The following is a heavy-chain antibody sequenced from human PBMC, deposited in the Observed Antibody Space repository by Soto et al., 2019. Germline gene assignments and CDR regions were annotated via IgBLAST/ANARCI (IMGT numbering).Heavy chain of an antibody. CDR2: MYHSGSP. J-gene: IGHJ5*02. Sequence: QVQLQASGPGLVKPSQTLSLICTVSGGSISTGDFSWSWIRQHPGKGLEWIGDMYHSGSPYYNPSLKSRLTISVDPSKSQCSLRLSSVTAADTAVYHCARTRGNVVGLNLEDTYFDPWGQGTLVTLSS. CDR1: GGSISTGDFS. D-gene: IGHD2-21*01. V-gene: IGHV4-31*03. CDR3: ARTRGNVVGLNLEDTYFDP.